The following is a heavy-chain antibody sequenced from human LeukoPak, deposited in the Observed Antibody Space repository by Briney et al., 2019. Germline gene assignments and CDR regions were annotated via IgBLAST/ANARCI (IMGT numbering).Heavy chain of an antibody. V-gene: IGHV3-23*01. CDR3: AKVYYDSSGPSCFDY. J-gene: IGHJ4*02. D-gene: IGHD3-22*01. Sequence: GGSLRLSCAASGFTFSSYAMSWVRQAPGKGLEWVSAISGSGGSTYYADSVKGRFTFSRDNSKNTLYLQMNSLRAEDTAVYYCAKVYYDSSGPSCFDYWGQGTLVTVSS. CDR2: ISGSGGST. CDR1: GFTFSSYA.